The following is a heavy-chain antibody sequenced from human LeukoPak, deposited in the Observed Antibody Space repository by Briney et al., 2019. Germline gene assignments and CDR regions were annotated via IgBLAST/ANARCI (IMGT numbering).Heavy chain of an antibody. CDR2: ISSSSSTM. CDR1: GFTFSSYE. V-gene: IGHV3-48*03. J-gene: IGHJ6*03. CDR3: ARDPYNGNYGDSYYYYMDV. Sequence: GGSLRLSCAASGFTFSSYEMHWVRQAPGKGLEWVSYISSSSSTMYYADSVKGRFSISRDNAKNSLYLQMNSLRAEDTAIYYCARDPYNGNYGDSYYYYMDVWGEGTTVTISS. D-gene: IGHD1-26*01.